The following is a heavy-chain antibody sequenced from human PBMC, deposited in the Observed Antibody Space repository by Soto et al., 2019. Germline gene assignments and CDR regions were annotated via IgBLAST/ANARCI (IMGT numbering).Heavy chain of an antibody. J-gene: IGHJ4*02. Sequence: QITLKESGPTLVKPTQTLTLTCTFSGFLLSTRGVGVGWFRQPPGRALEWLALIYWDDDKRYSPSLQNRLTITRDTSKTQVVLTMTNMDPVDTATYYCAHRPYGYKYYFDYWGQGTLVTVSS. CDR2: IYWDDDK. CDR3: AHRPYGYKYYFDY. V-gene: IGHV2-5*02. D-gene: IGHD5-18*01. CDR1: GFLLSTRGVG.